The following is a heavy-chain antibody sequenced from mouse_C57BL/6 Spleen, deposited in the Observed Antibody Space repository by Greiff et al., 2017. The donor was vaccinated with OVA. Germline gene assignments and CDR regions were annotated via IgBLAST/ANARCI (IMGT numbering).Heavy chain of an antibody. J-gene: IGHJ1*03. D-gene: IGHD4-1*01. V-gene: IGHV5-9*01. CDR3: ARHAGTSWYFDV. CDR2: ISGGGGNT. CDR1: GFTFSSYT. Sequence: DVQLVESGGGLVKPGGSLKLSCAASGFTFSSYTMSWVRQTPEKRLEWVATISGGGGNTYYPDSVKGRFTISRDNAKNTLYLQMSSLRSEDTALYYCARHAGTSWYFDVWGTGTTVTVSS.